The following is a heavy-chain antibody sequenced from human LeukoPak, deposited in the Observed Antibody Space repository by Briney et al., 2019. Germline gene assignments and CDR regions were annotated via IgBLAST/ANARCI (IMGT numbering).Heavy chain of an antibody. CDR3: ARGFEEAAGRSPWFDP. V-gene: IGHV1-69*13. D-gene: IGHD6-13*01. Sequence: GASVKVSCKASGGTLSSYAISWVRQAPGQGLEWMGGIIPIFGTANYAQKFQGRVTITADESTSTAYMELSSLRSEDTAVYYCARGFEEAAGRSPWFDPWGQGTLVTVSS. CDR2: IIPIFGTA. J-gene: IGHJ5*02. CDR1: GGTLSSYA.